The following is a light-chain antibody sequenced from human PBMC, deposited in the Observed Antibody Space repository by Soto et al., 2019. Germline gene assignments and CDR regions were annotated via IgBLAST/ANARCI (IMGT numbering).Light chain of an antibody. CDR1: SSNIENNP. J-gene: IGLJ2*01. V-gene: IGLV1-51*01. Sequence: QSVLTQPPSVSAAPGQRVTISCSGSSSNIENNPVSWYQQLPGTVPSLLIHDNDKRTSGIADRFSGSKSGTSATLGITGLQTGDEADYYCGTWDSSLSAGVFGGGTQLTVL. CDR3: GTWDSSLSAGV. CDR2: DND.